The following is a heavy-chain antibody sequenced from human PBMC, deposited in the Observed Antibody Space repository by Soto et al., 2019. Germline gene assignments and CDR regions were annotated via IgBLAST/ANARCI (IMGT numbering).Heavy chain of an antibody. J-gene: IGHJ6*02. D-gene: IGHD3-10*01. CDR1: GGSFSGYY. CDR2: INHSGST. Sequence: SETLSLTCAVYGGSFSGYYWSWIRQPPGKGLEWIGEINHSGSTNYNPSLKSRVTISVDTSKNQFSLKLSSVTAADTAVYYCARGAYYGSGRGYYYYYGMDVWGQGTTVTVSS. V-gene: IGHV4-34*01. CDR3: ARGAYYGSGRGYYYYYGMDV.